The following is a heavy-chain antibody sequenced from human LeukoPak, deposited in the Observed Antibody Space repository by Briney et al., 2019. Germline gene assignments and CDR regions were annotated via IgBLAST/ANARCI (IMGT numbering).Heavy chain of an antibody. Sequence: GGSLRLSCVASGFTFSSYAMHWVRQAPGKGLEWVAVISYDGDDGSNKYYADSVKGRFTISRDNSKNTLYLQMNSLRAEDTAVFYCAKDSDYYDSGTIDYWGQGTLVTVSS. V-gene: IGHV3-30-3*01. D-gene: IGHD3-10*01. CDR2: ISYDGDDGSNK. CDR1: GFTFSSYA. J-gene: IGHJ4*02. CDR3: AKDSDYYDSGTIDY.